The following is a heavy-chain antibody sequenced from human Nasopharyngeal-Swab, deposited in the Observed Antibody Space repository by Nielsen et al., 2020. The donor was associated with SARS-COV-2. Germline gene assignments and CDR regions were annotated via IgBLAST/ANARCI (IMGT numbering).Heavy chain of an antibody. CDR2: IYYSGST. Sequence: GSLRLSCAVSGGSISSYSWSWIRLPPGKGLEWIGYIYYSGSTNYSPSLKSRVTISVDTSKNQFSLKLNSVTAADTAVYYCARTAGYYYMDVWGKGTTVTASS. CDR3: ARTAGYYYMDV. V-gene: IGHV4-59*01. D-gene: IGHD6-13*01. J-gene: IGHJ6*03. CDR1: GGSISSYS.